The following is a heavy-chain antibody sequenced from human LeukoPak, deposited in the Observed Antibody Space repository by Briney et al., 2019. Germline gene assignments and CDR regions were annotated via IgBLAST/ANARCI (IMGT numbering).Heavy chain of an antibody. Sequence: HTGGSLRLSCAASGFTFSTYAMSWVRQAPGKGLEWVANIKEDGSEKYYVNSVKGRFTISRDNAKNSLYLQMNSLRAEDTAVYYCARGGGSGSYYKRELDYWGQGTLVTVSS. J-gene: IGHJ4*02. CDR1: GFTFSTYA. V-gene: IGHV3-7*01. CDR3: ARGGGSGSYYKRELDY. D-gene: IGHD3-10*01. CDR2: IKEDGSEK.